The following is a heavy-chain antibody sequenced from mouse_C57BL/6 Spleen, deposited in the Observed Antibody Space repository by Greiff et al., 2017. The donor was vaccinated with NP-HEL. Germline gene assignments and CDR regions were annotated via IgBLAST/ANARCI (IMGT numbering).Heavy chain of an antibody. J-gene: IGHJ4*01. CDR2: INPGSGGT. CDR3: ASSIYYDYDGAMDY. V-gene: IGHV1-54*01. D-gene: IGHD2-4*01. Sequence: QVQLQQSGAELVRPGTSVKVSCKASGYAFTNYLIEWVKQRPGQGLEWIGVINPGSGGTNYNEKFKGKATLTADKSSSTAYMQLSSLTSEDSAVYFCASSIYYDYDGAMDYWGQGTSVTVSS. CDR1: GYAFTNYL.